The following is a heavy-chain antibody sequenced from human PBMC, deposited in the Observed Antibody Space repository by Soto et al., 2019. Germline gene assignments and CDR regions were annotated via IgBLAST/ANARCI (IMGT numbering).Heavy chain of an antibody. CDR3: ARGVVATAPFDY. V-gene: IGHV3-74*01. D-gene: IGHD5-12*01. J-gene: IGHJ4*02. Sequence: GGSLRLSCAASGFTFSRYWMHWVRQAPGKGLVWVSRINSDGSSYADSVKGRFTISRDNAKNTLYLQMNSLRAEDTAVYYCARGVVATAPFDYWGQGALVTVSS. CDR2: INSDGS. CDR1: GFTFSRYW.